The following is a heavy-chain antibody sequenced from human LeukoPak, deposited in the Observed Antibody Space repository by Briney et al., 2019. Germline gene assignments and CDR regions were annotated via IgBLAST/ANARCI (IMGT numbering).Heavy chain of an antibody. CDR1: GFTFSSYA. Sequence: GSLRLSCAASGFTFSSYAMHWVRQAPGKGLEWVAVIWYDGSNKYYADSVKGRFTISRDNSKNTLYLQMNSLRAEDTAVYYCARVRGSGYSDYYYYGMDVWGQGTTVTVSS. CDR3: ARVRGSGYSDYYYYGMDV. CDR2: IWYDGSNK. V-gene: IGHV3-33*08. D-gene: IGHD3-22*01. J-gene: IGHJ6*02.